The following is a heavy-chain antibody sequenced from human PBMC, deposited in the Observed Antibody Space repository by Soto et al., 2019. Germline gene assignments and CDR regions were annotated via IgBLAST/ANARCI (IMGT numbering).Heavy chain of an antibody. D-gene: IGHD3-10*01. CDR3: SKWSGFGDA. Sequence: GGSLRLSCAASGFTFSSYSMTWVRQAPGKGLEWVSGISDSGGNTWYADSVKGRFTISRDNSRNTLFLQMNSLRAEDTAVYFCSKWSGFGDAWGQGTLVTVSS. CDR1: GFTFSSYS. J-gene: IGHJ5*02. CDR2: ISDSGGNT. V-gene: IGHV3-23*01.